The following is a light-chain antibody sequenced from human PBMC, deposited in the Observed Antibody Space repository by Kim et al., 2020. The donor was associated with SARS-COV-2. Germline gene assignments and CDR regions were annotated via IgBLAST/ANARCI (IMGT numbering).Light chain of an antibody. V-gene: IGLV3-19*01. J-gene: IGLJ2*01. Sequence: SSELTQDPAVSVALGQTVRITCQGDSLRSYYATWYQQKPRQAPLLVIFGRNNRPSGIPDRFSGSTSGNTASLTISGAQAEDEADFYCQSRDSGGNVVFGGGPHLTVL. CDR2: GRN. CDR3: QSRDSGGNVV. CDR1: SLRSYY.